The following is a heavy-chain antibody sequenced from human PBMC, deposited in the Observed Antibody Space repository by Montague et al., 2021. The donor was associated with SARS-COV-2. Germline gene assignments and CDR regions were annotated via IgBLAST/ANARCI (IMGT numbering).Heavy chain of an antibody. CDR1: GGSVSSFY. CDR3: ASRYSAGLPADY. Sequence: SETLSLTCTVSGGSVSSFYWSWVRQPPRQGLEWIGNITVSYSTNYNPYLASRVTISVDTSTNQFSLKVNSVTAADTAVYYCASRYSAGLPADYWGQGTLVAVSS. J-gene: IGHJ4*02. CDR2: ITVSYST. V-gene: IGHV4-59*08. D-gene: IGHD3-16*02.